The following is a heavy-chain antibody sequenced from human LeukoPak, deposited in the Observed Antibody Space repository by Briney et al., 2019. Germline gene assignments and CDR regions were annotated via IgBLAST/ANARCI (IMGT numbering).Heavy chain of an antibody. CDR3: ARDAYYDFWSGYYFPTDYYYYGMDV. J-gene: IGHJ6*02. V-gene: IGHV4-4*02. CDR1: GGSISSGNW. Sequence: PSETLSLTCAVSGGSISSGNWWSWVRQAPGKGLEWIGEIYHSGTTNYNPSLKSRVTMSVDKSKNLFSLNLSSVTAADTAVYYCARDAYYDFWSGYYFPTDYYYYGMDVWGQGTTVTVSS. CDR2: IYHSGTT. D-gene: IGHD3-3*01.